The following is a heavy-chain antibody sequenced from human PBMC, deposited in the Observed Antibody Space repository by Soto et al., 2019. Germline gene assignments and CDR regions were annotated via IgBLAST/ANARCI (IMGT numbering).Heavy chain of an antibody. Sequence: ASVKVSCKASGYTFTSYYMHWVRQAPGQGLEWMGIINPSGGSTSYAQKFQGRVTMTRDTSTSTVYMELSSLRSEDTAVYYCARDTRITIFGVVEYYYYMDVWGKGTTVTVSS. D-gene: IGHD3-3*01. CDR1: GYTFTSYY. CDR2: INPSGGST. J-gene: IGHJ6*03. CDR3: ARDTRITIFGVVEYYYYMDV. V-gene: IGHV1-46*03.